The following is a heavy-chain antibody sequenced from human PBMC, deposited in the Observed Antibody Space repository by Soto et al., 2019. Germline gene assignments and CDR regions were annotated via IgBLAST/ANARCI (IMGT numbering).Heavy chain of an antibody. Sequence: GGSLRLSCAASGVTFSSYGMHWVRQAPGKGLEWVAVIWYDGSNKYYADSVKGRFTISRDNSKNTLYLQMNSLRAEDTAVYYCAREATGYDYYGSGSYNYYGMDVWGQGTTVTVSS. J-gene: IGHJ6*02. V-gene: IGHV3-33*01. D-gene: IGHD3-10*01. CDR3: AREATGYDYYGSGSYNYYGMDV. CDR2: IWYDGSNK. CDR1: GVTFSSYG.